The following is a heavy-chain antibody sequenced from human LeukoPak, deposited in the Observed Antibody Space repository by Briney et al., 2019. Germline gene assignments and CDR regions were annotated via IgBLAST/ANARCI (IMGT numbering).Heavy chain of an antibody. CDR3: ARDGGGYNYGFSY. V-gene: IGHV3-66*01. J-gene: IGHJ4*02. CDR1: GFTFNKHW. CDR2: IYDGGST. D-gene: IGHD5-18*01. Sequence: PRGSLRLSCTASGFTFNKHWMTWVRQAPGKGLEWVSVIYDGGSTYYADAVKGRFTISRDNSKNTLFLQMNSLRAEDTAVYYCARDGGGYNYGFSYWGQGTLVTVSS.